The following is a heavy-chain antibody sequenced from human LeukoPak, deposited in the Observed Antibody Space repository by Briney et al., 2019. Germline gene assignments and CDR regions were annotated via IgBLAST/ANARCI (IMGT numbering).Heavy chain of an antibody. J-gene: IGHJ4*02. CDR2: ISYDGSNK. V-gene: IGHV3-30*18. Sequence: GRSLRLSCAASGFTFSSYGMHWVRQAPGKGLEWVAVISYDGSNKYYADSVKGRFTISRDNSKNTLYLQMNSLRAEDTAVYYCAKATGGLFDYWGQGTLVTVSS. CDR1: GFTFSSYG. D-gene: IGHD3-16*01. CDR3: AKATGGLFDY.